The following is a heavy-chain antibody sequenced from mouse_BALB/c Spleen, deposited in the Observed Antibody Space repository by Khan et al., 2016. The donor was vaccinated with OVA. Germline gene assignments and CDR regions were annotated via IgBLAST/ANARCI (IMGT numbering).Heavy chain of an antibody. CDR1: GFTFSSFG. J-gene: IGHJ4*01. CDR3: ARSDAMDY. Sequence: EVELVESGGGLVQPGGSRKLSCAASGFTFSSFGMHWVRQAPEKGLEWVAYISSDSSTIYYADTVKGRFTISRDNPKNTLFLPMTSLRSEDTAMYYCARSDAMDYWGQGTSVTVSS. V-gene: IGHV5-17*02. CDR2: ISSDSSTI.